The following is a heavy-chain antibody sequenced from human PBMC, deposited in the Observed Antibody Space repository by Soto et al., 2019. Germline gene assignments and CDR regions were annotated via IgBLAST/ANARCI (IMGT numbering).Heavy chain of an antibody. D-gene: IGHD6-13*01. J-gene: IGHJ5*02. CDR3: ARERPDGSRLDP. CDR1: GCSISSGDYY. CDR2: IYYSGST. V-gene: IGHV4-30-4*01. Sequence: SETLSLTCTVSGCSISSGDYYWSWIRQPPGKGLEWIGYIYYSGSTYYNPSLKSRVTISVDTSKNQFSLKLSPVTAADTAVYYCARERPDGSRLDPWGQGTLVTVSS.